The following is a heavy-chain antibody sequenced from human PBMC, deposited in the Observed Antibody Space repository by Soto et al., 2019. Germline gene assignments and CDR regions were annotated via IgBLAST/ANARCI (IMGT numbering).Heavy chain of an antibody. CDR2: IKQDGSAK. CDR3: ASWLKTSGWYVLLEGSFDY. J-gene: IGHJ4*02. V-gene: IGHV3-7*01. Sequence: HPGGSLRLSCAASGFTFSSYWMTWVRQAPGKGLEWVANIKQDGSAKYYVDSVKGRFTISRDNAKNSLYLQMNSLRAEDTAVYYCASWLKTSGWYVLLEGSFDYWGQGTLVTVSS. CDR1: GFTFSSYW. D-gene: IGHD6-19*01.